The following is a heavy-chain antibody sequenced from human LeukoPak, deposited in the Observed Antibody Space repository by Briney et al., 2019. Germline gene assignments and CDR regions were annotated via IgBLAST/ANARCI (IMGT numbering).Heavy chain of an antibody. CDR2: IIPIFGTP. CDR1: GGTFSSYG. V-gene: IGHV1-69*01. D-gene: IGHD3-10*01. J-gene: IGHJ6*02. CDR3: ARGSGTITMVRGVFYGMDV. Sequence: ASVKVSCKASGGTFSSYGISWVRQAPGQGLEWMGGIIPIFGTPNYAQKFQGRVTITADESTSTAYMELSSLRSEDTTAYYCARGSGTITMVRGVFYGMDVWGQGTTVTVSS.